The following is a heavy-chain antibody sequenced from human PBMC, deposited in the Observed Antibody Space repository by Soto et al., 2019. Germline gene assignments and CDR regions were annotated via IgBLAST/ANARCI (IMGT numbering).Heavy chain of an antibody. V-gene: IGHV3-13*01. J-gene: IGHJ6*03. D-gene: IGHD6-13*01. Sequence: GGSLRLSCAASGFTFSSYDMHWVRQATGKGLEWVSAIGTAGDTYYPGSVKGRFTISRENAKNSLYLQMNSLRAGDTAVYYCARGRAHEGSSWYSPHYYYYMDVWGKGTTVTVSS. CDR1: GFTFSSYD. CDR3: ARGRAHEGSSWYSPHYYYYMDV. CDR2: IGTAGDT.